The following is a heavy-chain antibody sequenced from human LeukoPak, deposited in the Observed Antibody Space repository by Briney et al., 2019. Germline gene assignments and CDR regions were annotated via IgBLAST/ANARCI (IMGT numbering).Heavy chain of an antibody. CDR1: GYSFTTYW. Sequence: GASLKISCRGSGYSFTTYWIGWVRQMPGRGLEWMGIIYPGDSDTRYSPSFRGQVTISADKSISTAYLQWSSLKASDTAMYYCARQFRDSSGYYSYYFDYWGQGTLVTVSS. CDR2: IYPGDSDT. J-gene: IGHJ4*02. CDR3: ARQFRDSSGYYSYYFDY. D-gene: IGHD3-22*01. V-gene: IGHV5-51*01.